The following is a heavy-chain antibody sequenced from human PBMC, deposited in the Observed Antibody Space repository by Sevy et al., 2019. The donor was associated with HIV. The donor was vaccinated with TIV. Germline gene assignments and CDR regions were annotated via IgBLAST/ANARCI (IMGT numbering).Heavy chain of an antibody. J-gene: IGHJ6*02. Sequence: GGSLRLSCSGSGFRGSTFGIYRMHWVREPPGKGLEWVALIAFDGLKNYYADSVKGRFTISRDNSRNTLYLEMNTVRVEDTAIYYCAKDIAFSGDYGGLITYYNYAMDVWGQGTTVTVSS. V-gene: IGHV3-30*18. CDR3: AKDIAFSGDYGGLITYYNYAMDV. CDR2: IAFDGLKN. CDR1: GFRGSTFGIYR. D-gene: IGHD4-17*01.